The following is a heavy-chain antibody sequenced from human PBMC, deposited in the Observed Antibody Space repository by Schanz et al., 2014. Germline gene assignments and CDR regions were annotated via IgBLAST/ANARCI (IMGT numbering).Heavy chain of an antibody. CDR1: GFTFSDHW. J-gene: IGHJ4*02. D-gene: IGHD4-17*01. Sequence: VQLVESGGALVQPGGSLRLSCSASGFTFSDHWMSWVRQPPGKGLEWVANIKGDSSEKNYVDSVKGRFTLSRDNARNTLYLQMNSLRAEDTAVYYCTRDTDYHFDYWGQGTLVTVSS. CDR3: TRDTDYHFDY. CDR2: IKGDSSEK. V-gene: IGHV3-7*01.